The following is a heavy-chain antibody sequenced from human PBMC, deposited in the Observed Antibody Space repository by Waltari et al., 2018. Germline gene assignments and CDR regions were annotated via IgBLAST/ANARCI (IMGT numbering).Heavy chain of an antibody. V-gene: IGHV5-51*01. Sequence: QLVQSGTEVKKPGESLKIYCKTSGYSFNNYWIGWVRQMPGKGLEWMGIVRPDNSDTRYSPSFRGQVTISADKSISIAYLQWSSLKASDTAIYYCARHTEDDNGDDWGQGTLVTVSS. CDR2: VRPDNSDT. J-gene: IGHJ4*02. CDR1: GYSFNNYW. D-gene: IGHD1-1*01. CDR3: ARHTEDDNGDD.